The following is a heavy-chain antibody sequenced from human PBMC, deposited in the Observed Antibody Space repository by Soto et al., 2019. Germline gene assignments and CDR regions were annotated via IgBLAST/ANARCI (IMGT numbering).Heavy chain of an antibody. CDR1: GGSISSYY. J-gene: IGHJ4*02. Sequence: SETLSLTCTVSGGSISSYYWSWIRQPPGKGLEWIGYIYYSGSTNYNPSLKSRVTISVDMSKNQFSLKLSSVTAADTAVYYCARGRDGYLDYWGQGTLVTVSS. CDR3: ARGRDGYLDY. V-gene: IGHV4-59*01. CDR2: IYYSGST. D-gene: IGHD6-13*01.